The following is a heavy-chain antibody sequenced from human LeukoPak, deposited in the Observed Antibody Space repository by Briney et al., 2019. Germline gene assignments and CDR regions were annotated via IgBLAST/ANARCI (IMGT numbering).Heavy chain of an antibody. CDR2: ISGSGGRT. Sequence: PGGSLRLSCAASGSTFSNYAMTWVRQAPGKGLEWVSAISGSGGRTYYADSVKGRFTPSRDISKNTLYLQMNSLRVDDTAVYYCVKGKKWELPLDYWGQGTLVTVSS. CDR3: VKGKKWELPLDY. J-gene: IGHJ4*02. CDR1: GSTFSNYA. V-gene: IGHV3-23*01. D-gene: IGHD1-26*01.